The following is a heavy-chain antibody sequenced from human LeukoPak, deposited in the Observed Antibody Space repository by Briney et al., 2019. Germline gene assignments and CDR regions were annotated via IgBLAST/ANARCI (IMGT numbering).Heavy chain of an antibody. Sequence: PGGSLRLSCAASGFPFSSHAMSWVRQPPGKGLEWVSAISGSGGSTYYADSVKGRFTISRDNSKNTLYLQMNSLRAEDTAVYYCAKSGQTYGDFLDYWGQGTLVTVSS. V-gene: IGHV3-23*01. CDR2: ISGSGGST. D-gene: IGHD4-17*01. CDR1: GFPFSSHA. J-gene: IGHJ4*02. CDR3: AKSGQTYGDFLDY.